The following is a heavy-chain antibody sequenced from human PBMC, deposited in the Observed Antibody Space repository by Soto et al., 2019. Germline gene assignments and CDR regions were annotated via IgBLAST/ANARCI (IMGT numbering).Heavy chain of an antibody. V-gene: IGHV1-3*01. D-gene: IGHD1-1*01. CDR1: GYTFTTHA. CDR3: ARGKGMEENYYYYGLDI. J-gene: IGHJ6*02. CDR2: INGGTGQT. Sequence: ASVKVSCKASGYTFTTHAMHWVRQAPGQSLEWMGWINGGTGQTKHSQRFQGRANITRDTSASTAYMELSSLRSEDTAVYYCARGKGMEENYYYYGLDIWGQGTMVTVSS.